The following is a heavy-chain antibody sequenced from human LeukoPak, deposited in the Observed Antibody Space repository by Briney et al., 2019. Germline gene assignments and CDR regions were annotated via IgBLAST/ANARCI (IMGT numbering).Heavy chain of an antibody. D-gene: IGHD6-13*01. CDR1: GYSISSGYY. J-gene: IGHJ4*02. Sequence: SETLSLTCAVSGYSISSGYYWAWIRQPPGKGLAWIGSIYHSGSTYYNPSLKSRVTISVDTSKNQFSLKLSSVTAADTAVYYCARHNLAAAGLYYFDYWGQGTLVTVSS. V-gene: IGHV4-38-2*01. CDR3: ARHNLAAAGLYYFDY. CDR2: IYHSGST.